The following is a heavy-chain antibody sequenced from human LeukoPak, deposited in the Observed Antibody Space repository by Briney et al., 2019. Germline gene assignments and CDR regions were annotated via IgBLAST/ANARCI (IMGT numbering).Heavy chain of an antibody. CDR2: ISSSSTYI. CDR1: GFTFSSYR. CDR3: ASDDYGGFDI. V-gene: IGHV3-21*01. Sequence: GGSLRLSCAASGFTFSSYRMNWVRQAPGKGLGWVSSISSSSTYIYYADSVKGRFTISRDNAKNSLYLQMNSLRAEDTGVYYCASDDYGGFDIWGQGTMVTVSS. J-gene: IGHJ3*02. D-gene: IGHD4-23*01.